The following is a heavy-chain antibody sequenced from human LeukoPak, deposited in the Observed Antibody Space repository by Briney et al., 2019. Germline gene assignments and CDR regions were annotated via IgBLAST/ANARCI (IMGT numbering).Heavy chain of an antibody. D-gene: IGHD7-27*01. J-gene: IGHJ4*02. CDR2: IYYSGST. Sequence: SETLSLTCTVSGGSISSYYWSWIRQPPGKGLEWIGYIYYSGSTNYNPSLKSRVTISVDTSKNQFSLKLSSVTAADTAVYYCARARLGLGIVDYWGQGTLVTVSS. CDR3: ARARLGLGIVDY. CDR1: GGSISSYY. V-gene: IGHV4-59*01.